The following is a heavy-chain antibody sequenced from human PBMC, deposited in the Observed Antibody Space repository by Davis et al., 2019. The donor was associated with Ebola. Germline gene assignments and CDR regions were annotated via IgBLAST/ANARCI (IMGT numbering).Heavy chain of an antibody. CDR3: ARGVGIDWFDP. CDR2: IYYSGST. V-gene: IGHV4-59*08. D-gene: IGHD3-3*01. CDR1: GGSISSYY. J-gene: IGHJ5*02. Sequence: PSETLSLTCAVYGGSISSYYWSWIRQPPGKGLEWIGYIYYSGSTNYNPSLKSRVTISVDTSKNQFSLKLSSVTAADTAVYYCARGVGIDWFDPWGQGTLVTVSS.